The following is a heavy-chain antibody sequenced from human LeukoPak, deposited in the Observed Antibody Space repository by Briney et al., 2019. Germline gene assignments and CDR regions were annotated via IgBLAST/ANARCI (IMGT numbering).Heavy chain of an antibody. CDR2: IWHDGSAE. CDR1: GFSFSSYG. V-gene: IGHV3-33*06. Sequence: PGGSLRLSCAASGFSFSSYGMHWVRQAPGKGLEWVAVIWHDGSAEFYVDSVRGRFSISRDDSKNTLYLQMNSLRVEDTALYYCAKDNRGSWSGYFDNWGQGTLVTVSS. J-gene: IGHJ4*02. CDR3: AKDNRGSWSGYFDN. D-gene: IGHD2-15*01.